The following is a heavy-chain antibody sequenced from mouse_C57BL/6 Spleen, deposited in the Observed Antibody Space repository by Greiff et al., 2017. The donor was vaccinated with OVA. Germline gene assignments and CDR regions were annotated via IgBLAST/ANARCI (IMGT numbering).Heavy chain of an antibody. D-gene: IGHD2-5*01. CDR1: GFSFTSYG. V-gene: IGHV2-6-1*01. CDR2: IWSDGST. Sequence: QVQLQQSGPGLVAPSQSLSITCTVSGFSFTSYGVHWVRQPPGKGLEWLVVIWSDGSTTYNSALKSRLSISKDNSKSQVFLKMNSLQTDDTAMYYCARHNSNYAYAMDYWGQGTSVTVSS. CDR3: ARHNSNYAYAMDY. J-gene: IGHJ4*01.